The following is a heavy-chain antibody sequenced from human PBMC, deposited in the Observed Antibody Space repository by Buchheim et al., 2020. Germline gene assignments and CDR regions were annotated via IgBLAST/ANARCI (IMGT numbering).Heavy chain of an antibody. J-gene: IGHJ6*02. CDR3: ARLLNYYGSGTYYYYGLDV. Sequence: EVHLEESGGGLVQPGGSLRLSCAASGFTFSSYWMHWVRQAPGKGLVWVSRINSDGSSTTYADSVKGRFTISRDNAKNTLYLQMDSLRADDTAVYYCARLLNYYGSGTYYYYGLDVWGQGT. CDR1: GFTFSSYW. D-gene: IGHD3-10*01. CDR2: INSDGSST. V-gene: IGHV3-74*01.